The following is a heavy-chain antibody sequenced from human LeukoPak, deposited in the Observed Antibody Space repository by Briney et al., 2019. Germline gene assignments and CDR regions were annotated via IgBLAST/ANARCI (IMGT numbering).Heavy chain of an antibody. CDR1: GFTFDDYG. CDR3: AKGPGYYPYYYYYMDV. CDR2: IRYDGSNK. Sequence: PGGSLRLSCAASGFTFDDYGMSWVRQAPGKGLEWVAFIRYDGSNKYYADSVKGRFTISRDNSKKTLYLQMNSLRAEDTAVYYCAKGPGYYPYYYYYMDVWGKGTTVTISS. J-gene: IGHJ6*03. V-gene: IGHV3-30*02. D-gene: IGHD3-3*01.